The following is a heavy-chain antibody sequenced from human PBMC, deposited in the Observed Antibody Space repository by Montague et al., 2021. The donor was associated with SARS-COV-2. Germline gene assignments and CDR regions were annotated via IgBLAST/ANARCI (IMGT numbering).Heavy chain of an antibody. CDR1: GGSISDGGYS. CDR3: AREGGRFHLWLRGDDAYDL. D-gene: IGHD3-10*01. Sequence: TLSLTCTVSGGSISDGGYSWTWIRQLPGKGLEWTGCIYYSGSTFYNPSLKSRLTISVDTSKNQFSLKLSSVTAADTAVYYCAREGGRFHLWLRGDDAYDLWGQGTMVTVSS. V-gene: IGHV4-31*03. CDR2: IYYSGST. J-gene: IGHJ3*01.